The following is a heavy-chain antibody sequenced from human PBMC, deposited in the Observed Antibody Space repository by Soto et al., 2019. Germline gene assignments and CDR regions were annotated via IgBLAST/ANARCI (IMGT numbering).Heavy chain of an antibody. CDR2: INYRGST. J-gene: IGHJ4*02. V-gene: IGHV4-31*03. CDR1: GGSINSGDSY. Sequence: QVQLQESGPGLVRPSQTLSLTCTVSGGSINSGDSYWNWIRQHPEKGLEWIGYINYRGSTFYNPSLKSRIIISVDTSKNQFSLKLSSVTAADTPVYYCARDAPGVAPYWGQGTLVTVSS. CDR3: ARDAPGVAPY. D-gene: IGHD2-15*01.